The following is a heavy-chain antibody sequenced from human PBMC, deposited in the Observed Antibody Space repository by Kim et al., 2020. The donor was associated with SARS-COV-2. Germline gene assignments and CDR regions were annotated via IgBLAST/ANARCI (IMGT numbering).Heavy chain of an antibody. Sequence: GGSLRLSCAASGFTFSSYWMSWVRQAPGKGLEWVANIKQDGSEKYYVDSVKGRFTISRDNAKNSLYLQMNSLRAEDTAVYYCARRYPWKSGYYYYYYGMDVWGQGTTVTVSS. V-gene: IGHV3-7*03. CDR2: IKQDGSEK. CDR3: ARRYPWKSGYYYYYYGMDV. J-gene: IGHJ6*02. CDR1: GFTFSSYW. D-gene: IGHD3-3*01.